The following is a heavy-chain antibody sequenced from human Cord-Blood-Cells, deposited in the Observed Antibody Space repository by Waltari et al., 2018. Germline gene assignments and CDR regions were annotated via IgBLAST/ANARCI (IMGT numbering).Heavy chain of an antibody. J-gene: IGHJ3*02. CDR2: IKQDGSEK. CDR3: ARSKRRGDAFDI. CDR1: GFTFRSYW. D-gene: IGHD3-16*01. V-gene: IGHV3-7*01. Sequence: EVQLVASGGVLVQPGGSLRPSCAASGFTFRSYWMVWVRQAPGKGLEWVANIKQDGSEKYYVDSVKGRFTISRDNAKNSLYLQMNSLRAEDTAVYYCARSKRRGDAFDIWGQGTMVTVSS.